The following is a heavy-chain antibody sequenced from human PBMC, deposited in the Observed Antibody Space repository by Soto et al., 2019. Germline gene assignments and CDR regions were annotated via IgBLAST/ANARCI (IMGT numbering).Heavy chain of an antibody. J-gene: IGHJ6*02. V-gene: IGHV4-34*01. CDR3: ARGLRGVIITSYYFVMDV. CDR1: GGSFSGYY. D-gene: IGHD3-10*01. Sequence: PSETLSLTCAVYGGSFSGYYWSWIRQPPGKGLEWIGDINHSGRTNYNPSLKSRVTMSIDMSKNQFSLRLTSVTAADTAVYYCARGLRGVIITSYYFVMDVWGQGTTVTVSS. CDR2: INHSGRT.